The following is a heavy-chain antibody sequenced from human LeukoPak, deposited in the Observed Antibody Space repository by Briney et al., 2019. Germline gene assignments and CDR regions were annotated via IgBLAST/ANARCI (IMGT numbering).Heavy chain of an antibody. D-gene: IGHD3-3*01. V-gene: IGHV4-59*01. CDR3: ARGRSLWSGRLNWFDP. CDR1: GGSISSYY. CDR2: IYYSGST. Sequence: SETLSLTCTVSGGSISSYYWSWIRQPPGKGLEWIGYIYYSGSTNYNPSLKSRVTISVDTSKNQFSLKLSSVTAADTAVYYCARGRSLWSGRLNWFDPWGQGTLVTVSS. J-gene: IGHJ5*02.